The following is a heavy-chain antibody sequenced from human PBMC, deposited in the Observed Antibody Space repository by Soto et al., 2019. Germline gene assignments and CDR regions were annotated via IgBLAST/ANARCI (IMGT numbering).Heavy chain of an antibody. D-gene: IGHD4-17*01. V-gene: IGHV5-51*01. CDR3: ARHYGDYYYGMDV. J-gene: IGHJ6*02. CDR2: IYPGDSDT. CDR1: VYSFTSYW. Sequence: CKGSVYSFTSYWIGWVRQMPGKGLEWMGIIYPGDSDTRYSPSFQGQVTISADKSISTAYLQWSSLKASDTAMYYCARHYGDYYYGMDVWGQGTTVTVSS.